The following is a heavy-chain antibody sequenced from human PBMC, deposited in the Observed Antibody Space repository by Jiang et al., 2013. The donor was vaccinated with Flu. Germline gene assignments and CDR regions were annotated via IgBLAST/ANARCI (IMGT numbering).Heavy chain of an antibody. V-gene: IGHV3-33*01. CDR1: GFTFSSYG. D-gene: IGHD3-3*01. J-gene: IGHJ6*01. CDR2: IWYDGSNK. Sequence: VQLVESGGGLVQPGGSLRLSCAASGFTFSSYGMHWVRQAPGKGLEWVAVIWYDGSNKYYADSVKGRFTISRDNSKNTLYLQMNSLRAEDTAVYYCARDSTGNTYYDFWSGYFVVGSMDVWARDLRSPSPQ. CDR3: ARDSTGNTYYDFWSGYFVVGSMDV.